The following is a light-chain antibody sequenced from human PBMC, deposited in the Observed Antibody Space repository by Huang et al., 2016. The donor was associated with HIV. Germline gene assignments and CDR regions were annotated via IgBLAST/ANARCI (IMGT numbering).Light chain of an antibody. J-gene: IGKJ1*01. CDR2: KAS. V-gene: IGKV1-5*03. CDR3: QQQWT. CDR1: HRISSW. Sequence: DIQMTQSPSTLSAFVGDRVTITCRTSHRISSWLAWYQQKPGKAPNLLISKASNLESGVPSRFSGNGSGTEFTLTISGLQPDDLATDYCQQQWTFGQGTKVEI.